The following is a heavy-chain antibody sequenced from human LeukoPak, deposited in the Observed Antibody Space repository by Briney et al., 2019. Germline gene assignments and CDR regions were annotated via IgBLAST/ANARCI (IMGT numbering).Heavy chain of an antibody. CDR1: GYRITNYW. D-gene: IGHD6-19*01. J-gene: IGHJ4*02. V-gene: IGHV5-51*01. CDR2: IYPGDSDT. Sequence: GESLKISCRGSGYRITNYWIGWVRQMPGKGLEWVGIIYPGDSDTRYNPSFQGQVTISADKSISTAYLQWSSLRASDTAHYYCARHLHSSGYFHFDYWGQGTLVTVSS. CDR3: ARHLHSSGYFHFDY.